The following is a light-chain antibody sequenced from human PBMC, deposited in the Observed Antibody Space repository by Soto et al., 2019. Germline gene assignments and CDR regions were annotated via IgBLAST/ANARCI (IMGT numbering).Light chain of an antibody. CDR3: QQRSNWLP. Sequence: EIVLTQSPATLSLSPGERATLSCRASQSVSSYLAWYHQKPGQAPRLLIYDASNRATDIPARFSGSGSGTDFTLTISRLEPEDFAVYYCQQRSNWLPFGGGTKVEIK. CDR1: QSVSSY. CDR2: DAS. V-gene: IGKV3-11*01. J-gene: IGKJ4*01.